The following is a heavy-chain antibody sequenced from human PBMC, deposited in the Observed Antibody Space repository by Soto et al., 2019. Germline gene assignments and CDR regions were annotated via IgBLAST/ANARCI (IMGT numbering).Heavy chain of an antibody. D-gene: IGHD1-1*01. Sequence: GGSLRLSCAASGFTFSRYWMSWARQAPGKGPEWVANIRQDASEKYYLDSVKGRFTISRDNAKNSLYLQMNSLRAEDTAVYYCAKELERPSFYGMDVWGQGTTVTVSS. CDR3: AKELERPSFYGMDV. CDR1: GFTFSRYW. V-gene: IGHV3-7*03. CDR2: IRQDASEK. J-gene: IGHJ6*02.